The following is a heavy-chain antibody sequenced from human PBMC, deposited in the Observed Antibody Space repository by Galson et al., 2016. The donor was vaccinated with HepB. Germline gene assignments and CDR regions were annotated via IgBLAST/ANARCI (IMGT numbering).Heavy chain of an antibody. J-gene: IGHJ5*02. CDR1: GFSLSTTGMC. CDR3: ARLTLDYDNTGYLPNWFGP. V-gene: IGHV2-70*01. Sequence: PALVKPTQTLTLTCTFSGFSLSTTGMCVGWIRQPPGKALEWLALIDWEDDKNYSTSLKTRLTISRDTSKNQVVLTMTNMDPEDTATYYCARLTLDYDNTGYLPNWFGPWGQGTEVTGST. D-gene: IGHD3-22*01. CDR2: IDWEDDK.